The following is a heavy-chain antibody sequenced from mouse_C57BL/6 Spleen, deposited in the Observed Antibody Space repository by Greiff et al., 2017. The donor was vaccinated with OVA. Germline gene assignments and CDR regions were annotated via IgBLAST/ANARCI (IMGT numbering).Heavy chain of an antibody. J-gene: IGHJ2*01. D-gene: IGHD1-1*01. CDR2: INPSNGGT. Sequence: QVQLQQPGTELVKPGASVKLSCKASGYTFTSYWMHWVKQRPGQGLEWIGNINPSNGGTNYNEKFKSKATLTVDKSSSTAYMQLSSLTSEDAAVYYCARSPFITTVVAFDYWGQGTTLTVSS. CDR3: ARSPFITTVVAFDY. CDR1: GYTFTSYW. V-gene: IGHV1-53*01.